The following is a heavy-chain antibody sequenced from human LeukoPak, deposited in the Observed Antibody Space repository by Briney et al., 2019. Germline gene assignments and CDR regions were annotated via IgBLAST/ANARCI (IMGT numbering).Heavy chain of an antibody. CDR1: GGTFSSYA. D-gene: IGHD2-15*01. CDR2: IIPIFGTA. J-gene: IGHJ3*02. V-gene: IGHV1-69*01. Sequence: SVKVSCKASGGTFSSYAISWVRQAPGQGLEWMGGIIPIFGTANYAQKFQGRVTITADESTSTAYMELSSLRAEDTAVYYCARDETPDEVVVVAAAFDIWGQGTMVTVSS. CDR3: ARDETPDEVVVVAAAFDI.